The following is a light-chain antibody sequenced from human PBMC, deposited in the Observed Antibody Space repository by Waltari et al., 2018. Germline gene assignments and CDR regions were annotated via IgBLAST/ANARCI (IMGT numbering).Light chain of an antibody. CDR2: DVT. CDR3: CSYAGSYTLL. Sequence: QSALTQPRPVSGSPGQSVTISCPGPSSDVGGYTHVSWYQQHPAKAPKLMIYDVTKRPSGVPDRFSASKSGNTASLTISGLQTEDEADYYCCSYAGSYTLLFGGGTKLTVL. CDR1: SSDVGGYTH. J-gene: IGLJ3*02. V-gene: IGLV2-11*01.